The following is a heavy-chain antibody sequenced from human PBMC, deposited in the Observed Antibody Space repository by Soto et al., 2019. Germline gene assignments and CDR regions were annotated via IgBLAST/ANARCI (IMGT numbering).Heavy chain of an antibody. CDR3: ARHASIVLMVYALDY. CDR1: GGSISSSSYY. D-gene: IGHD2-8*01. J-gene: IGHJ4*02. Sequence: SETLSLTCTVSGGSISSSSYYWGWIRQPPGKGLEWIGSICYSGSTYYNPSLKSRVTISVDTSKNQFSLKLSSVTAADTAVYYCARHASIVLMVYALDYWGQGXLVTVYS. CDR2: ICYSGST. V-gene: IGHV4-39*01.